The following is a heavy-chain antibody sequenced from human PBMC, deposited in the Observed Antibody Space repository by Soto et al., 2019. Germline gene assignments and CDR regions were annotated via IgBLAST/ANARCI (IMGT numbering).Heavy chain of an antibody. V-gene: IGHV1-18*04. CDR3: VRAERDSRRGSNCVYADY. Sequence: QVHLVQSGAEVKKPGASVKVSCKASGYAFTSYGMSWVRQAPGQGLEWMGWINTYNSDTNSAPRLQGRITMTTDTSTSPPYMELRRLTSADTAEYYRVRAERDSRRGSNCVYADYWGQGTLVSGSS. CDR2: INTYNSDT. D-gene: IGHD1-1*01. J-gene: IGHJ4*02. CDR1: GYAFTSYG.